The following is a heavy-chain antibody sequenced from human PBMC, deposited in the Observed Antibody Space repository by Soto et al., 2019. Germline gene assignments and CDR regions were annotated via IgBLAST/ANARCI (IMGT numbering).Heavy chain of an antibody. V-gene: IGHV4-34*01. J-gene: IGHJ5*02. D-gene: IGHD2-2*01. CDR3: ARGWDIVVVPAARVYHWFDP. Sequence: SETLSLTCAVYGGSFSGYYWSWIRQPPGKGLEWIGEINHSGSTNYNPSLKSRVTISVDTSKNQFSLKLSSVTAADTAVYYCARGWDIVVVPAARVYHWFDPWGQGTLDTVSS. CDR2: INHSGST. CDR1: GGSFSGYY.